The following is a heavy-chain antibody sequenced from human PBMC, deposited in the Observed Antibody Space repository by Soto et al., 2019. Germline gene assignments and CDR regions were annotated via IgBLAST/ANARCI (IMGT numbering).Heavy chain of an antibody. CDR3: ARQRKTVVTQGYFDH. V-gene: IGHV4-39*01. J-gene: IGHJ4*02. D-gene: IGHD2-21*02. CDR2: IYYSGRT. CDR1: GESISSSSYY. Sequence: SETLSLTCIVSGESISSSSYYWGWIRQPPGKGLEWIGSIYYSGRTYYNPSFKSRVTISIDTSKNQFSLKLSSVTATDTAVYYCARQRKTVVTQGYFDHWGQGALVTVSS.